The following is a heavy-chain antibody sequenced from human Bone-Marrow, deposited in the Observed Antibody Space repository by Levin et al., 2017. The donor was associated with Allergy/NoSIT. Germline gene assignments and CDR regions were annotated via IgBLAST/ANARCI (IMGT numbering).Heavy chain of an antibody. J-gene: IGHJ5*02. V-gene: IGHV3-23*01. CDR3: ACCGRYTDGWCKWFDP. CDR1: GFTFNTYA. CDR2: ISGSGGST. Sequence: GESLKISCAASGFTFNTYAVNWVRQAPGKGLQWVSAISGSGGSTYYADSVKGRFTISRDTSKNMLYLQMNSLRAEDTAVYYCACCGRYTDGWCKWFDPWGQGTLVTVAS. D-gene: IGHD1-26*01.